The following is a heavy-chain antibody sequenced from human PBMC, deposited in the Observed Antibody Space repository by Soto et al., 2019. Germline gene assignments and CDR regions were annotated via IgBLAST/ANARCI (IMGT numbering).Heavy chain of an antibody. CDR1: GFTFSHYG. D-gene: IGHD2-21*02. Sequence: QVRLVESGGGVVQPGRSLRLSCAASGFTFSHYGMHWVRQAPGKGLEWVAVISFDGSNNYYADSVKGRFTISRDNSKNTLYLQMNSLRPEDTAVYYCAKGSGAVTGFDYWGQGTLVTVSS. CDR2: ISFDGSNN. J-gene: IGHJ4*02. V-gene: IGHV3-30*18. CDR3: AKGSGAVTGFDY.